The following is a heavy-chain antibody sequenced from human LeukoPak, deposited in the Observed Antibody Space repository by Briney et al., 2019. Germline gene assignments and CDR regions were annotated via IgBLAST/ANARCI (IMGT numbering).Heavy chain of an antibody. D-gene: IGHD4-23*01. Sequence: ASVKVSCKASGYTFTGYYIHWVRQAPGQGLECMGWINPNSGGTNYAQKFQGRVTMTRDTSISTAYMELSSLRSEDTAVYYCASAELPPTYYYYMDVWGKGTTVTVSS. CDR1: GYTFTGYY. J-gene: IGHJ6*03. CDR2: INPNSGGT. V-gene: IGHV1-2*02. CDR3: ASAELPPTYYYYMDV.